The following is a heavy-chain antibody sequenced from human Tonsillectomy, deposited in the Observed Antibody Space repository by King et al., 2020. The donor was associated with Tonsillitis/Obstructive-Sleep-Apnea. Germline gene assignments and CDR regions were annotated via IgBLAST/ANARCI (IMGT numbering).Heavy chain of an antibody. CDR3: ATQPPPYTSPDMDV. CDR2: IDPSDSYT. CDR1: GYSFTSQW. J-gene: IGHJ6*04. D-gene: IGHD2-2*02. V-gene: IGHV5-10-1*03. Sequence: VQLVESGAEVKKPGESLRISCKGSGYSFTSQWISWVRQMPGKGLEWMGTIDPSDSYTNYSPSFQGHVIISADKSISTAFLQWSSLKASDTAMYYCATQPPPYTSPDMDVGGKGTPAPVSS.